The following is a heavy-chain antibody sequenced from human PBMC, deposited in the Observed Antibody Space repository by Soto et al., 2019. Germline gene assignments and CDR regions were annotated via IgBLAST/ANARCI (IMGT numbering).Heavy chain of an antibody. CDR1: GFTISNIW. V-gene: IGHV3-74*01. Sequence: EVQVLESGGDLVQPGGSLRLSCAVSGFTISNIWMHWVRQAPGKGLVSVSRIKRDGSTTDYADSVKGRVTVSRDNVKNTLYRQMSSLRAEDTAVYYCASGLIMGTNFWGPGTLVTVSS. CDR2: IKRDGSTT. D-gene: IGHD2-8*01. CDR3: ASGLIMGTNF. J-gene: IGHJ4*02.